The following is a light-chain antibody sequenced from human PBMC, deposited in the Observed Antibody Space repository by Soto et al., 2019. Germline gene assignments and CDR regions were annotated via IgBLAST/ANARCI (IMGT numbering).Light chain of an antibody. CDR3: QHYNSYSEA. J-gene: IGKJ1*01. V-gene: IGKV1-5*03. CDR1: QNIITW. Sequence: DIQMTQSPSTLSASVGDRVTITCRASQNIITWLAWYQQKAGKAPKLLIYKASTLKSGVPSRFSGSGSGTEFTLTISSLQPDDFATYYCQHYNSYSEAFGQGTKVELK. CDR2: KAS.